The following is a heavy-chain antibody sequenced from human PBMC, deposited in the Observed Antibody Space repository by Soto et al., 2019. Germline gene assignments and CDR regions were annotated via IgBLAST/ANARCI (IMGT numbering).Heavy chain of an antibody. Sequence: GGSLRLSCAVSGFTFSDYGMHWVRQAPGKGLEWVAVMSYAGSYKYYADSVKGRFTISRDLSGNTLFLQMNSLRLEDTAVYFCAKEVYPRTVLDSSSPWGDYWGQGTLVTVSS. CDR3: AKEVYPRTVLDSSSPWGDY. D-gene: IGHD6-6*01. V-gene: IGHV3-30*18. J-gene: IGHJ4*02. CDR1: GFTFSDYG. CDR2: MSYAGSYK.